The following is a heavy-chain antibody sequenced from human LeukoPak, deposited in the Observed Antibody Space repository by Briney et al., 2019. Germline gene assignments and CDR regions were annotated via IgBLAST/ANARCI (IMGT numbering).Heavy chain of an antibody. CDR2: IKQDGSEK. D-gene: IGHD6-13*01. J-gene: IGHJ6*02. CDR1: GFTFSNYW. CDR3: ARDPYSSSWSYGMDV. V-gene: IGHV3-7*05. Sequence: PGGSLRLSCTASGFTFSNYWMSWVRQTPEKGLEWVANIKQDGSEKVYVDSVKGRFTISRDNAQTSLYLHMNSLRAEDTAVYYCARDPYSSSWSYGMDVWGQGTTVTVPS.